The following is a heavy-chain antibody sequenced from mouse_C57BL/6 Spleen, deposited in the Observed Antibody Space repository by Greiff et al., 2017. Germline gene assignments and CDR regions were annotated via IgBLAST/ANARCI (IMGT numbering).Heavy chain of an antibody. J-gene: IGHJ1*03. CDR1: GYTFTSYW. CDR3: ARSGGENFDV. Sequence: QVQLKQPGAELVRPGTSVKLSCKASGYTFTSYWMHWVKQRPGQGLEWIGVIDPSDSYTNYNQKFKGKATLTVDTSSSTAYMQLSSLTSEDSAVYYCARSGGENFDVWGTGTTVTVSS. CDR2: IDPSDSYT. V-gene: IGHV1-59*01. D-gene: IGHD3-1*01.